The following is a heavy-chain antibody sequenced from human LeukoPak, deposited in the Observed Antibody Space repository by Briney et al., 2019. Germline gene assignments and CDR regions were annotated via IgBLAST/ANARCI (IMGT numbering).Heavy chain of an antibody. CDR1: GFTFSSYW. D-gene: IGHD1-26*01. V-gene: IGHV3-74*01. CDR2: INSDGSAT. CDR3: ARDGSHSGYSDY. Sequence: GGSLRLSCAASGFTFSSYWMHWVRQVPGKGLVWVSRINSDGSATNYADSVKGRFTISRDNAKNTLYLQMNSLRAEDTAVYYCARDGSHSGYSDYWGQGTLDTVSS. J-gene: IGHJ4*02.